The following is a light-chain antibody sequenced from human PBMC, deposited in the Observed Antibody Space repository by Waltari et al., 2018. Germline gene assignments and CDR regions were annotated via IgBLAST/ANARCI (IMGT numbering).Light chain of an antibody. V-gene: IGKV1-39*01. CDR1: QSITIY. J-gene: IGKJ4*01. CDR2: AAS. Sequence: DIQMTQSPSSLSASVGDRVTITCRASQSITIYLNWYQHKPGKAPKLLIYAASSLQGGVPTRFSGSGSGTDFNLTISTLRPEDFATYYCQQSYSALTFGGGTKVEIK. CDR3: QQSYSALT.